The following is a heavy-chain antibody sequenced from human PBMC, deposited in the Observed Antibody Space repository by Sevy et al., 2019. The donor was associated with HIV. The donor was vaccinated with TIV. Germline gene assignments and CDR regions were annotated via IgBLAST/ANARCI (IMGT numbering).Heavy chain of an antibody. CDR3: ARVKREGGPGGAGFYFYGVDV. CDR1: GGSISSYY. D-gene: IGHD1-26*01. Sequence: SETLSLTCTVSGGSISSYYWSWIRQPAGKGLEWIGRIYTSGSTNYNPSLKSRVTMSVDTSKNQFSLKVTSVTAADTAIYYCARVKREGGPGGAGFYFYGVDVWGQGTTVTVSS. J-gene: IGHJ6*02. V-gene: IGHV4-4*07. CDR2: IYTSGST.